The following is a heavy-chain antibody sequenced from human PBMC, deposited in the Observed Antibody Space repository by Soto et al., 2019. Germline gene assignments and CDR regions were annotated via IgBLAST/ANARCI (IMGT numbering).Heavy chain of an antibody. V-gene: IGHV4-59*01. CDR2: IYHSGSS. Sequence: SETLSLTCTVSGGSISSYYWIWIRQPPGKGLEWIGYIYHSGSSNYNPSLKSRVTILLDTSKNQLSLKLSSVTAADTAVYYCARESREYYFDYWGQGTLVTVSS. CDR1: GGSISSYY. CDR3: ARESREYYFDY. J-gene: IGHJ4*02.